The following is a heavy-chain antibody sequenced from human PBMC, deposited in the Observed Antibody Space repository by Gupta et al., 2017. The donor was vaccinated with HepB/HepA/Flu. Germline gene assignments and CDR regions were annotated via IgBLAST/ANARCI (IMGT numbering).Heavy chain of an antibody. J-gene: IGHJ6*02. V-gene: IGHV3-48*03. D-gene: IGHD3-10*01. CDR3: ARDPGYYGSGSYYNSHYGMDV. CDR2: ITNSGSTL. Sequence: EVQLVESGGGLVQPGGSLRLSCEASGFTFSSYEMKWVRQAPGKGLEWVSYITNSGSTLYYADSVKGRFTVSRDNAKNSLYLQMTSLRAEDTAVYYCARDPGYYGSGSYYNSHYGMDVWGQGTTVTVSS. CDR1: GFTFSSYE.